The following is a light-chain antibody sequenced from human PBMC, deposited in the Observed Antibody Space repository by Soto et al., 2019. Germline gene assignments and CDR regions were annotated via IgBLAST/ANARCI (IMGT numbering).Light chain of an antibody. CDR2: GAS. J-gene: IGKJ2*01. Sequence: EIVMTQSPATLSVSPGERATLSCRASQSVSSSLAWYQQKPGQAPRLLIYGASTRATGVPARFSGSGSGTEFTLNISSLQSEDFAVYYCQQYKDRRTFGQGTTLDIK. CDR3: QQYKDRRT. V-gene: IGKV3-15*01. CDR1: QSVSSS.